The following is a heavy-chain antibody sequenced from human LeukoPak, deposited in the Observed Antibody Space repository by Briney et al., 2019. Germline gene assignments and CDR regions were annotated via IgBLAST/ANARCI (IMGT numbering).Heavy chain of an antibody. Sequence: SQTLSLTCAISGDSVSSNSAAWNWIRQSPSRGLEWLGRTYYRSKWYNDYAVSVKSRITINPDTSKNQFSLQLNSVTPEDTAVYYCARDRTQGNYDFWSGSYWHHSDYYYYMDVWGKGTTVTVSS. J-gene: IGHJ6*03. D-gene: IGHD3-3*01. V-gene: IGHV6-1*01. CDR3: ARDRTQGNYDFWSGSYWHHSDYYYYMDV. CDR1: GDSVSSNSAA. CDR2: TYYRSKWYN.